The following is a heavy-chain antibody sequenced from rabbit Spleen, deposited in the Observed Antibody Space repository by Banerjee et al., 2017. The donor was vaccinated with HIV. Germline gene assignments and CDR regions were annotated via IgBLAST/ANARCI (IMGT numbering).Heavy chain of an antibody. CDR3: ARDTGSSFSSYGMDL. D-gene: IGHD8-1*01. J-gene: IGHJ6*01. V-gene: IGHV1S40*01. CDR1: GFSFVGSGW. CDR2: INTGSGSA. Sequence: QSLEESGGDLVKPGGSLALTCTASGFSFVGSGWIYWVRQAQGKGLEWIGCINTGSGSAYYASWAKGRFTIFKTSSTTVTLQMTSLTAADTATYFCARDTGSSFSSYGMDLWGPGTLVTVS.